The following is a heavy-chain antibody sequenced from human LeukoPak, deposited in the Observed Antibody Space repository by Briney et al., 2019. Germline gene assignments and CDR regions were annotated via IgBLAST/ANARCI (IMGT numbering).Heavy chain of an antibody. CDR3: ARQVWELRTNWFDP. CDR1: GGSISNHY. D-gene: IGHD1-26*01. Sequence: SETLSLTCTVSGGSISNHYWGWIRQPPGKGLEWIGYMYYNGNPNYNPSLKSRVTISVDTSKNQFSLKLSSVTAADTAVYYCARQVWELRTNWFDPWGQGTLVTVSS. CDR2: MYYNGNP. V-gene: IGHV4-59*08. J-gene: IGHJ5*02.